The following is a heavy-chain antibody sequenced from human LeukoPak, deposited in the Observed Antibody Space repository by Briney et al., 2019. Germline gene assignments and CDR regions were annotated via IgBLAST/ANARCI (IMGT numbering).Heavy chain of an antibody. CDR1: GFTFSSYG. V-gene: IGHV3-30*18. CDR3: AKDLRYYYGVDG. J-gene: IGHJ6*02. D-gene: IGHD3-16*01. CDR2: ISDDGSNK. Sequence: PGGSLRLSCAASGFTFSSYGMRWVRQAPGQGLEWVAVISDDGSNKYYADSVKGRFTISRDNSKSTPYLQMSSLRAEDTAVYYCAKDLRYYYGVDGWRQGGTVTVPS.